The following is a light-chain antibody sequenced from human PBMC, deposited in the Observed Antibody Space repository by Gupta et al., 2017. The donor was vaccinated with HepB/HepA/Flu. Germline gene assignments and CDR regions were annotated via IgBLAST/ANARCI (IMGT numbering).Light chain of an antibody. CDR2: SAS. CDR3: IQDLAPLT. J-gene: IGKJ5*01. Sequence: DIVMTQSPLSLPVTPGEPASISCRSSHSPLHSDGNNYLEWYRQRPGQSPQLLIYSASNRDYEVPDRFSGSGSGTDFTLKISRVEAEDVGTYYCIQDLAPLTFGQGTQVEIK. CDR1: HSPLHSDGNNY. V-gene: IGKV2-28*01.